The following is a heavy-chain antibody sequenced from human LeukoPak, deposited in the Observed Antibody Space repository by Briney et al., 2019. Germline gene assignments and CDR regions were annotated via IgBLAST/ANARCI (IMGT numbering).Heavy chain of an antibody. J-gene: IGHJ4*02. CDR3: AKDNARGGCSLAHCNPIDS. CDR1: GFTFSTFA. V-gene: IGHV3-23*01. CDR2: FSPDGI. D-gene: IGHD2-15*01. Sequence: PGGSLRLSCAASGFTFSTFAMTWVRQAPGKGLEWVSTFSPDGIHYADSVKGRFAISRDDSMSTLFLQMNSLRAEDTAIYYCAKDNARGGCSLAHCNPIDSWGQGTLVTVSS.